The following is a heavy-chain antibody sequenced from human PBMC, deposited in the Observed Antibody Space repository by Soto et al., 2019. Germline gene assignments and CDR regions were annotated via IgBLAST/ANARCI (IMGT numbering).Heavy chain of an antibody. J-gene: IGHJ6*02. CDR3: ARGLEDGMDV. CDR1: GGSFSGYY. Sequence: PSETLSLTCAVYGGSFSGYYWSWIRQPPGKGLEWIGEINHSGSTNYNPSLKSRVTISVDTSKNQFSLKLSSVTAADTAVYYCARGLEDGMDVWGQGTTVTVSS. CDR2: INHSGST. V-gene: IGHV4-34*01.